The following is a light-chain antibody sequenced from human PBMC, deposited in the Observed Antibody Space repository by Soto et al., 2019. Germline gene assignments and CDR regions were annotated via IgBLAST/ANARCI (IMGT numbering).Light chain of an antibody. V-gene: IGKV3-20*01. Sequence: VLTQSPDSLSLSPGEGATLSCRASQYISTKLAWYQQKPGQAPRLLFSGAFNRATDTPDRFSGSGSGTDFTLIISGVEAEDFAMYYCQQYGDSPWTFGQGTKVDIK. CDR1: QYISTK. J-gene: IGKJ1*01. CDR3: QQYGDSPWT. CDR2: GAF.